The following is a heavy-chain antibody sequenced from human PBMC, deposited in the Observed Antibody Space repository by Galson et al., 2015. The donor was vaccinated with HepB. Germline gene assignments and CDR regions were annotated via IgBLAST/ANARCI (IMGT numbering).Heavy chain of an antibody. Sequence: QSGAEVKKPGESLKISCKGSGYSFTSYWIGWVRQMPGKGLEWMGIIYPGDSDTRYSPSFQGQVTISADKSISTAYLQWSSLKASDTAMYYCARLITGHPSSYVSGALYFAYSGQGTLVTVSS. V-gene: IGHV5-51*01. CDR1: GYSFTSYW. J-gene: IGHJ4*02. D-gene: IGHD1-20*01. CDR2: IYPGDSDT. CDR3: ARLITGHPSSYVSGALYFAY.